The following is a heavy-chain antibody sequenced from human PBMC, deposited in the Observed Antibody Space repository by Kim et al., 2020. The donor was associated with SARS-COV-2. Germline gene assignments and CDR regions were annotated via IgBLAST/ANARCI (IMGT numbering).Heavy chain of an antibody. V-gene: IGHV3-30*03. CDR1: GFNFNNYG. J-gene: IGHJ4*02. CDR2: ISYDGSHK. D-gene: IGHD1-26*01. CDR3: ARSFSGCYFGYDN. Sequence: GGSLRLSCAASGFNFNNYGMHWVRQAPGKGLEWVAVISYDGSHKYYADSVKGRFTISRDNSKNTLYLQMNSLRIEDTAVYYCARSFSGCYFGYDNWGQGSLVTVSS.